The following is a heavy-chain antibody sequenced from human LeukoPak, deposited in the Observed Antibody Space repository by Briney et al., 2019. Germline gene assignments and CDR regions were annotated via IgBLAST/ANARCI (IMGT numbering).Heavy chain of an antibody. V-gene: IGHV3-7*04. Sequence: SGGSLRLSCAASGFTFSRYWMSWVRQAPGKGLEWVANINQDGSENYYVDPVKGRFTISRDNANNSLYLQMNSLRAEDTAVYHCARKNYHYDNSDAGWFDPWGQGTLVTVSS. J-gene: IGHJ5*02. CDR2: INQDGSEN. CDR3: ARKNYHYDNSDAGWFDP. D-gene: IGHD3-22*01. CDR1: GFTFSRYW.